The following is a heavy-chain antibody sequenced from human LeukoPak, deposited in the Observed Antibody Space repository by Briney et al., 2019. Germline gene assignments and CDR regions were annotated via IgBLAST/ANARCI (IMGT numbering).Heavy chain of an antibody. CDR3: ATSIAAAGGFDY. V-gene: IGHV4-38-2*01. J-gene: IGHJ4*02. Sequence: SETLSLTCAVSGYSISSGYYWGWIRQPPGKGLEWIGSIYHSGSTYYNPSLKSRVTMSVDTSKNQFSLKLSSVTAADTAVYYCATSIAAAGGFDYRGQGTLVTVSS. D-gene: IGHD6-13*01. CDR2: IYHSGST. CDR1: GYSISSGYY.